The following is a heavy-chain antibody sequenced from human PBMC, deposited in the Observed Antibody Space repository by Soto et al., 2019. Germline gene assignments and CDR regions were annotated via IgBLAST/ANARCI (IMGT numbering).Heavy chain of an antibody. CDR3: ASMDYGGRSGVDY. V-gene: IGHV4-39*01. CDR2: IYYSGST. Sequence: QLQLQESGPGLVKPSETLSLTCTVSGGSISSSSYYWGWIRQPPGKGLEWIGSIYYSGSTYYNPSLKRRVTISVDTSKNQFSLKLSSVTAADTAVYYCASMDYGGRSGVDYWGQGTLVTVSS. J-gene: IGHJ4*02. D-gene: IGHD4-17*01. CDR1: GGSISSSSYY.